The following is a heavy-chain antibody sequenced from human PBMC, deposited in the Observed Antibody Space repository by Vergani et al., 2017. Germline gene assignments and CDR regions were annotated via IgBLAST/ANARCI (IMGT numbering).Heavy chain of an antibody. CDR1: GFTFSSYA. CDR3: VKGGYCSSTGCYVSYYGMDV. V-gene: IGHV3-64D*06. J-gene: IGHJ6*02. Sequence: EVQLVESGGGLVQPGGSLRLSCSASGFTFSSYAMHWVRQAPGKGLEYVSAISSNGGSTYYADSVKGRFTISRDNSKNTLYLQMSSLRAEDTAVYYCVKGGYCSSTGCYVSYYGMDVWGQGP. D-gene: IGHD2-2*01. CDR2: ISSNGGST.